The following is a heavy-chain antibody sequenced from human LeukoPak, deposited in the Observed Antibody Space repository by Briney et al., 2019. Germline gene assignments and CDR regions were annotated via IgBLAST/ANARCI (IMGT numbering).Heavy chain of an antibody. CDR1: GYTFTSYY. D-gene: IGHD3-16*01. V-gene: IGHV1-69*04. J-gene: IGHJ6*02. CDR2: IIPILGIA. Sequence: ASVKVSCKASGYTFTSYYMHWVRQAPGQGLEWMGRIIPILGIANYAQKFQGRVTITADKSTSTAYMELSSLRSEDTAVYYCARDVWVSNLYGMDVWGQGTTVTVSS. CDR3: ARDVWVSNLYGMDV.